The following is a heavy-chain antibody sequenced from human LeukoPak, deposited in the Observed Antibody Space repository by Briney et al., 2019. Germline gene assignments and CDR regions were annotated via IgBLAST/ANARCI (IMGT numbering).Heavy chain of an antibody. Sequence: GSLRLSCAASGFTFSSYEMNWVRQAPGKGLEWVSHISSSGSSKNYADSVKGRFTISRDNAKNSLYLQMNSLRAEDTAVYYCARGSIYCGGDCRHYYYYYMDVWGKGTTVTVSS. J-gene: IGHJ6*03. CDR1: GFTFSSYE. V-gene: IGHV3-48*03. CDR2: ISSSGSSK. CDR3: ARGSIYCGGDCRHYYYYYMDV. D-gene: IGHD2-21*02.